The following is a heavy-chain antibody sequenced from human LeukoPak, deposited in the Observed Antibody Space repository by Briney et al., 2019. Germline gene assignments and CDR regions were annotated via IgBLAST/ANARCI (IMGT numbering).Heavy chain of an antibody. CDR1: GFTFSNYA. CDR2: ITSYRRDT. Sequence: PGGSLRLSCEASGFTFSNYAMNWVRQTPGKGLEWVSSITSYRRDTYYADSVKGRFTISRDNSKNTLYLQMNSLRAEDTAVYYCAKVQREQWLAHVYYFDYWGQGTLVTVSS. CDR3: AKVQREQWLAHVYYFDY. V-gene: IGHV3-23*01. D-gene: IGHD6-19*01. J-gene: IGHJ4*02.